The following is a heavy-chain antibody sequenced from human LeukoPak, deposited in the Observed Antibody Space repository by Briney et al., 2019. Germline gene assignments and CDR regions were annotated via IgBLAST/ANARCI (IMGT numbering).Heavy chain of an antibody. J-gene: IGHJ6*02. CDR2: ITTSGTYI. V-gene: IGHV3-21*06. D-gene: IGHD3-22*01. Sequence: GGSLRLSCVASGFTFTRFNMNWVRPAPRKGLELVSSITTSGTYIYYADSVKGRFTITRDNAKNSLYLQMNSLRAEDTAVYYCARPFYYDSNGGEGMDVWGQGATVTVSS. CDR3: ARPFYYDSNGGEGMDV. CDR1: GFTFTRFN.